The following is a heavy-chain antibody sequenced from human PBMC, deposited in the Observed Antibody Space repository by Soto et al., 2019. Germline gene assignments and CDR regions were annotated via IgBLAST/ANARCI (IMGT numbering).Heavy chain of an antibody. J-gene: IGHJ5*02. D-gene: IGHD1-26*01. CDR3: VRGSGKLVVP. CDR1: GYTFTTYD. V-gene: IGHV1-8*01. Sequence: GASVKVSGKASGYTFTTYDINWVRLATGQGPEWMGWMNPNSGTTGYVQKFQGRVSMTRDTSINTAYMELSSLRSEDTAVYYCVRGSGKLVVPWGQGILVTVSS. CDR2: MNPNSGTT.